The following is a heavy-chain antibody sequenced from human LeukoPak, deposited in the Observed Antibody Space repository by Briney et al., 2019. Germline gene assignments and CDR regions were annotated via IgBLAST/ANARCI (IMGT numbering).Heavy chain of an antibody. CDR3: ARDDALGDNALDI. D-gene: IGHD3-16*01. J-gene: IGHJ3*02. CDR1: GITFSRHG. CDR2: ILNDGSQE. Sequence: GGSLRLSCVASGITFSRHGMDWVRQAPGKGLEWVAVILNDGSQEKYADSVKGRFTISRDNSKNTLFLQMNSLRAEDTAVYYCARDDALGDNALDIWGQGTMVTVSS. V-gene: IGHV3-33*08.